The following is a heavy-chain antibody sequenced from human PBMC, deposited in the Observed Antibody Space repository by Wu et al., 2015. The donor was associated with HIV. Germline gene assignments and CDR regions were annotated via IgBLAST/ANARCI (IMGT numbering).Heavy chain of an antibody. CDR3: ARAYPFRTRTGDDGVLDY. V-gene: IGHV1-18*01. CDR1: GYTFTRYG. J-gene: IGHJ4*02. D-gene: IGHD7-27*01. Sequence: QVQLVQSGAEVKKPGASVKVSCKASGYTFTRYGISWVRQAPGQGLEWMGWISAYNGNTNYAQKLQGRVTMTTDTSTSTAYMELRSLRSDDTAVYYCARAYPFRTRTGDDGVLDYWAREPWSTVSS. CDR2: ISAYNGNT.